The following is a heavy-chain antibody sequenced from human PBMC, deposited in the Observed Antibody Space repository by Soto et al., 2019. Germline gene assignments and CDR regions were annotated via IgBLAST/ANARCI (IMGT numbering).Heavy chain of an antibody. V-gene: IGHV4-34*01. J-gene: IGHJ4*02. CDR2: INDSGNT. CDR3: ARETYCSGGSCYRPFDY. Sequence: SETLSLTCAVYGGSFSGYYWSWVRQPPGKGLEWIGEINDSGNTNYNPSLKSRVTISVDTTKNQFSLNLSSVTAADTAVYYCARETYCSGGSCYRPFDYWGQGTLVTVSS. D-gene: IGHD2-15*01. CDR1: GGSFSGYY.